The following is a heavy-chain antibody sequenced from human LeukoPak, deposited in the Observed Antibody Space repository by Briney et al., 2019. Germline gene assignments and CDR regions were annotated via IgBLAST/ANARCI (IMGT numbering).Heavy chain of an antibody. J-gene: IGHJ6*02. Sequence: GESLKISCKGSGYSFTSYWIGRVRQMPGKGLGWMGIIYPGDSDTRYSPSFQGQVTISADKSISTAYLQWSSLKASDTAMYYCARNSGDSSGYDYYYGMDVWGQGTTVTVSS. D-gene: IGHD3-22*01. CDR1: GYSFTSYW. CDR3: ARNSGDSSGYDYYYGMDV. CDR2: IYPGDSDT. V-gene: IGHV5-51*01.